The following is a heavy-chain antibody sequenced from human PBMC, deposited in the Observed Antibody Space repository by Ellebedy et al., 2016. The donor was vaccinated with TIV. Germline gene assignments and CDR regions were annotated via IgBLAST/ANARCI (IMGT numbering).Heavy chain of an antibody. V-gene: IGHV3-7*01. CDR3: ARRGSYGDYAVQINSWFDR. CDR1: GFSFRSYW. D-gene: IGHD4-17*01. Sequence: PGGSLRLSCAASGFSFRSYWMGWVRQAPGKGLEWVANIYHGGGQAYYVDSVKGRFTISRDNAKNSLNLQMDSLRAEDTGVYYCARRGSYGDYAVQINSWFDRWGQGTLVTVSS. J-gene: IGHJ5*02. CDR2: IYHGGGQA.